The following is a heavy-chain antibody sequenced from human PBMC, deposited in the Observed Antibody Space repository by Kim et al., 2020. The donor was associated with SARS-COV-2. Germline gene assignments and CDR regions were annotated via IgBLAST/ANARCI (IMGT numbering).Heavy chain of an antibody. V-gene: IGHV4-39*01. D-gene: IGHD3-22*01. Sequence: SETLSLTCTVSGGSISSSSYYWGWIRQPPGKGLEWIGSIYYSGSTYYNPSLKSRVTISVDTSKNQFSLKLSSVTAADTAVYYCASGGFTYYYDSSGYYYFDYWGQGTLVTVSS. J-gene: IGHJ4*02. CDR1: GGSISSSSYY. CDR2: IYYSGST. CDR3: ASGGFTYYYDSSGYYYFDY.